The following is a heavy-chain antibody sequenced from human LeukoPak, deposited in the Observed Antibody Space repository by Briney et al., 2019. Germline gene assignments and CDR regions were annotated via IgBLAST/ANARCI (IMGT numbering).Heavy chain of an antibody. CDR2: ISSSSSYI. D-gene: IGHD5-18*01. Sequence: GGSLRLSCAASGFTFSSYSMNWVRQAPGKGLEWVSSISSSSSYIYYADSVKGRFTISRDNAKNSLYLQMNSLRPEDTAVYYCARDLRSYGFREDDAFDIWGQGTMVTVSS. CDR1: GFTFSSYS. J-gene: IGHJ3*02. CDR3: ARDLRSYGFREDDAFDI. V-gene: IGHV3-21*01.